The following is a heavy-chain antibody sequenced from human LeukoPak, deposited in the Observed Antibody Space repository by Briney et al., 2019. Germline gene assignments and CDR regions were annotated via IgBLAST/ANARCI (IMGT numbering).Heavy chain of an antibody. CDR1: GGSFSGYY. CDR2: INHSGST. CDR3: ARGPGSYGYPSFDY. Sequence: PSETLSLTCAVYGGSFSGYYWSWIRQPPGKGLEWIGEINHSGSTNYNPSLKSRVTISVDTSKNQFSLKLSSVTAADTAVYYCARGPGSYGYPSFDYWGQGTLVTVSS. J-gene: IGHJ4*02. V-gene: IGHV4-34*01. D-gene: IGHD5-18*01.